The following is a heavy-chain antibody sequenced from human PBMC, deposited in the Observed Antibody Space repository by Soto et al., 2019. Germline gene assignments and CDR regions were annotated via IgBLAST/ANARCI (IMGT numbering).Heavy chain of an antibody. J-gene: IGHJ4*02. CDR1: GFSLSTSGVG. D-gene: IGHD6-19*01. V-gene: IGHV2-5*02. CDR2: INWADDK. CDR3: AHSLYSSGWYSPFDY. Sequence: QITLKESGPTLVKPTQTLTLTCTFSGFSLSTSGVGVGCIRQPPGKALEWLALINWADDKRYSPSLKSRPTITKDTSKNPVVLTMTNMDPVDTATYYCAHSLYSSGWYSPFDYWGQGTLVTVSS.